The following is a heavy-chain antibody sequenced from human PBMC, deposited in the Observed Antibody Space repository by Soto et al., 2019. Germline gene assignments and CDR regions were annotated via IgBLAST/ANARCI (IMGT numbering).Heavy chain of an antibody. D-gene: IGHD5-18*01. CDR1: GGSISSSSYY. J-gene: IGHJ4*02. CDR3: ARGYGRNFDY. Sequence: SETLSLTCTVSGGSISSSSYYWGWIRQPPGKGLEWIGSIYYSGSTYYNPSLKNRVTISVDTSKNQFSLKLSSVTAADTAVYYCARGYGRNFDYWGQGTLVTVSS. CDR2: IYYSGST. V-gene: IGHV4-39*01.